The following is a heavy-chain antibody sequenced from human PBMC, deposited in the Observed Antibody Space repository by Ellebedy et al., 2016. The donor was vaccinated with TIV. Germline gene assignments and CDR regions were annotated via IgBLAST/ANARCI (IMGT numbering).Heavy chain of an antibody. D-gene: IGHD1-26*01. CDR1: GFTFSTYT. CDR3: AKPSPLSGSYIPFDV. V-gene: IGHV3-23*01. Sequence: GESLKISCAASGFTFSTYTMSWVRQAPGKGLDWVSAINEGAGTTYADSVKGRFTISRDNSKNTLYLQMNSLRADDTALYYCAKPSPLSGSYIPFDVWGQGTMVTVSS. J-gene: IGHJ3*01. CDR2: INEGAGTT.